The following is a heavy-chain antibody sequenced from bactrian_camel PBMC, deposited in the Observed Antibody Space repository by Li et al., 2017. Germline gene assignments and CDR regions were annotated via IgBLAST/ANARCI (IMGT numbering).Heavy chain of an antibody. D-gene: IGHD7*01. J-gene: IGHJ6*01. CDR1: GFTDPSYC. Sequence: HVQLVESGGGSVNAGESLRLSCSASGFTDPSYCGGWFRQAPGKEREAVARISTAGSTPAYADSVQGRFTISRDTARAAYLQMNSLKPEDTAMYYCAADRFGCLRGRTALDSTTGFGYWGQGTQVTVS. CDR2: ISTAGSTP. CDR3: AADRFGCLRGRTALDSTTGFGY. V-gene: IGHV3-2*01.